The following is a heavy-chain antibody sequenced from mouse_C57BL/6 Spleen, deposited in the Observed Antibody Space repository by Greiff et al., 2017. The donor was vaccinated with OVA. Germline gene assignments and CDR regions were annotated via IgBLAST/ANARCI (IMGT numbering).Heavy chain of an antibody. CDR3: ARWDDYYFDY. D-gene: IGHD2-4*01. V-gene: IGHV7-3*01. CDR1: GFTFTDYY. Sequence: EVQVVESGGGLVQPGGSLSLSCAASGFTFTDYYMSWVRQPPGKALEWLGFIRNKANGYTTEYSASVKGRFTISRDNSQSILYLQMNALRAEDSATYYCARWDDYYFDYWGQGTTLTVSS. J-gene: IGHJ2*01. CDR2: IRNKANGYTT.